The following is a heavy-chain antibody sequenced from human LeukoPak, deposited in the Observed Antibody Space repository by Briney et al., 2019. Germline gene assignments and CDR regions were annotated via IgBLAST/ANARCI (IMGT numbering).Heavy chain of an antibody. V-gene: IGHV3-9*01. CDR3: AKNKPGGGYGFDY. CDR2: ISWNSGTI. J-gene: IGHJ4*02. CDR1: GFTFDDYA. D-gene: IGHD3-16*01. Sequence: GGSLRLSCAASGFTFDDYAMHWVRQAPGKGLEWVSGISWNSGTIDYADSVRGRFTISRDNAKNSLYLQMNSLRAEDTALYYCAKNKPGGGYGFDYWGQGTLVTVSS.